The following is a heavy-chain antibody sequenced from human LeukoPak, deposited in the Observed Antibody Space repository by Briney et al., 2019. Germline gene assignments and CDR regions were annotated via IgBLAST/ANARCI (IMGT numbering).Heavy chain of an antibody. Sequence: ASETLSLPCTVSGGSISSHYWSWIRPPPGKGLEWIGYIYYSGSTNYNPSLKSRVTISVDTSKNQFSLKLSSVTAADTAVYYCATLLGLVDYWGQGTLVTVSS. J-gene: IGHJ4*02. D-gene: IGHD3-16*01. CDR1: GGSISSHY. V-gene: IGHV4-59*11. CDR2: IYYSGST. CDR3: ATLLGLVDY.